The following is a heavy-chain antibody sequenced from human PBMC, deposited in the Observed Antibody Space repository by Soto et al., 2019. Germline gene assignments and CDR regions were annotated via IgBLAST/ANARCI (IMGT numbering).Heavy chain of an antibody. D-gene: IGHD1-1*01. J-gene: IGHJ6*03. CDR3: AGLQINHYYMDV. Sequence: SETLSLTCTVCGGSISSYDLNWIRQPPGKGLEWIGDIYYSGSSTYNPSLKSRVTISVDMSRNQFSLRLSSVTAADTAVYYCAGLQINHYYMDVWGKGTTVTVSS. CDR2: IYYSGSS. V-gene: IGHV4-59*01. CDR1: GGSISSYD.